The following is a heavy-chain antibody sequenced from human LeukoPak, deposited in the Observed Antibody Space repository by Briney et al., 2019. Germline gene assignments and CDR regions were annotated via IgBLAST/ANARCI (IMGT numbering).Heavy chain of an antibody. D-gene: IGHD2/OR15-2a*01. J-gene: IGHJ4*02. V-gene: IGHV3-30*02. CDR3: AKDSAKKYDDY. Sequence: GGSLRLSCAASGFTFSSYGMYWVRQAPGKGLEWVAFTRYDGSNKYYADSVKGRFNISRDNSKNTLYLKMNSLRAEDTAVYYCAKDSAKKYDDYWGQGTLVTVSS. CDR2: TRYDGSNK. CDR1: GFTFSSYG.